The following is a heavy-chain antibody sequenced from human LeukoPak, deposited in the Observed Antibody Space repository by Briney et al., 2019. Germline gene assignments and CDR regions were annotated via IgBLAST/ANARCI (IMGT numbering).Heavy chain of an antibody. CDR2: IIPIFGTA. Sequence: SVKVSCKASGGTFSSYAISWVRQALGQGLEWMGGIIPIFGTANYAQKFQGRVTITADESTSTAYMELSSLRSEDTAVYYCARDRGVALAGSTSNWFAPWGQGTLVTVSS. CDR1: GGTFSSYA. J-gene: IGHJ5*02. D-gene: IGHD6-19*01. V-gene: IGHV1-69*13. CDR3: ARDRGVALAGSTSNWFAP.